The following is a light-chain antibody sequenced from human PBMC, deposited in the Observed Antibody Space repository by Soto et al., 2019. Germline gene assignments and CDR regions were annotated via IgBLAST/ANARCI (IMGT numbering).Light chain of an antibody. CDR3: QLYDNWPPIM. CDR2: GTS. J-gene: IGKJ5*01. Sequence: EIVMTQSPATLSASPGETVTLPCRASQSIRSGLAWYQQKPGQAPKLVIYGTSTRATGIPARFSGSGSGTEFTLTISSLQPEDVAVYYCQLYDNWPPIMFGPGTRLEIK. CDR1: QSIRSG. V-gene: IGKV3-15*01.